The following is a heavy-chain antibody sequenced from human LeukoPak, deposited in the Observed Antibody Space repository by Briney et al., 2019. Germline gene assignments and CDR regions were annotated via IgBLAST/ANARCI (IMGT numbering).Heavy chain of an antibody. V-gene: IGHV3-23*01. D-gene: IGHD6-13*01. CDR2: ISGSGGST. J-gene: IGHJ4*02. CDR3: AKDSAEYSSSWSYFDY. Sequence: PGGSLRLSCAASGFTFSSYAMSWVCQAPGKGLEWVSAISGSGGSTYYADSVKGRFTISRDNSKNTLYLQMNSLRAEDTAVYYCAKDSAEYSSSWSYFDYWGQGTLVTVSS. CDR1: GFTFSSYA.